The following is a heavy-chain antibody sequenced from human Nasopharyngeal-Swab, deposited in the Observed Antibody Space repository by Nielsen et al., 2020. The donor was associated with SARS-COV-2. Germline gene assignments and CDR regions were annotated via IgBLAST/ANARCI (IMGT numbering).Heavy chain of an antibody. CDR2: IPYDGRKK. Sequence: GGSLRLSCAASGFTFSSYAMHWVRQAPGKGLEWVEVIPYDGRKKYYADSVKGRFTISRDNSKNTLYLQMNSLRAEDTAMYYCARDQGSSWYTYYYYYGMDVWGQGTTVTVSS. V-gene: IGHV3-30*04. D-gene: IGHD6-13*01. CDR1: GFTFSSYA. CDR3: ARDQGSSWYTYYYYYGMDV. J-gene: IGHJ6*02.